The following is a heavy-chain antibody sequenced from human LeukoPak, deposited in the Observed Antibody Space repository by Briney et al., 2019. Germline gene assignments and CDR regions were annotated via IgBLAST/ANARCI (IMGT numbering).Heavy chain of an antibody. D-gene: IGHD2/OR15-2a*01. CDR2: INPNSGGT. CDR1: GYTFTGYY. J-gene: IGHJ6*02. CDR3: ARPLGVIADYYYAMDV. V-gene: IGHV1-2*06. Sequence: ASVKVSCKASGYTFTGYYMHWVRQAPGQGLEWMGRINPNSGGTNYAQKFQGRATMTRDTSINTAYMELSRLRSDDTAVYYCARPLGVIADYYYAMDVWGQGTTVTVSS.